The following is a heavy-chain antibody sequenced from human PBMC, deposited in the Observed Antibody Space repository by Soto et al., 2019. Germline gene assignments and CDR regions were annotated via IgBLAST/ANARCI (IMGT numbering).Heavy chain of an antibody. V-gene: IGHV1-69*12. J-gene: IGHJ5*02. CDR3: ARDADTAMVTNWFDT. CDR1: GGNFNDYI. CDR2: IIPMFSTS. D-gene: IGHD5-18*01. Sequence: QVQLVQSGAEVKKPGSSVNVSCRASGGNFNDYIISWVRQAPGQGPEWMGAIIPMFSTSNYAQKFQGRVTITADESTSTAYMELRSLRSEDTAIYFCARDADTAMVTNWFDTWGQGTLVTVSP.